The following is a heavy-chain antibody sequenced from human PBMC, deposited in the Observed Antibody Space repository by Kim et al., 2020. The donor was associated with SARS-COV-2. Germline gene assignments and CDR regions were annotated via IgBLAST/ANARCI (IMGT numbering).Heavy chain of an antibody. J-gene: IGHJ4*02. Sequence: GGSLRLSCAASGFTVSSNYMSWVRQAPGKGLEWVSVIYSGGSTYYADSVKGRFTISRDNSKNTLYLQMNSLRAEDTAVYYCARGVRGSGYYRSGYFDYWGQGTLVTVSS. CDR1: GFTVSSNY. V-gene: IGHV3-53*01. CDR2: IYSGGST. CDR3: ARGVRGSGYYRSGYFDY. D-gene: IGHD3-22*01.